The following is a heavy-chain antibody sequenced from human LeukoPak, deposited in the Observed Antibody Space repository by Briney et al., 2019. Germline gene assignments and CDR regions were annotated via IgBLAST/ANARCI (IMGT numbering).Heavy chain of an antibody. CDR1: GGSIDSTNW. Sequence: SGTLSLTCDVSGGSIDSTNWWNWVRQPPGKGLEWIGEIHHDGRINYNPSLKSRVTLSVDKSKNQFSLRLNSVTAADTAMYYCARSHDHLWGNYPDYWGQGTLVTVSS. D-gene: IGHD3-16*02. V-gene: IGHV4-4*02. CDR3: ARSHDHLWGNYPDY. CDR2: IHHDGRI. J-gene: IGHJ4*02.